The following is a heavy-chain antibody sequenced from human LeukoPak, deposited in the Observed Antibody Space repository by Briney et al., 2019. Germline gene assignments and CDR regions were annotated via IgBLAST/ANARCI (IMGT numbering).Heavy chain of an antibody. CDR3: ARGQVPAARGYNWFDP. D-gene: IGHD2-2*01. CDR1: GWSFNDYY. Sequence: SETLSLTCAVYGWSFNDYYWNWIRQPPGKGLEWIGEINARGDTNYNPSLKSRVTISVDTSKKQFSMRLTSMIAADTALYYCARGQVPAARGYNWFDPWGQGTLVTVSS. J-gene: IGHJ5*02. V-gene: IGHV4-34*01. CDR2: INARGDT.